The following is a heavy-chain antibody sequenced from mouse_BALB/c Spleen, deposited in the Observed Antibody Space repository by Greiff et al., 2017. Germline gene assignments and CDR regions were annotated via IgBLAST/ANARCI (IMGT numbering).Heavy chain of an antibody. V-gene: IGHV1-7*01. CDR3: ARGPYSYFDY. J-gene: IGHJ2*01. CDR1: GYTFTSYW. Sequence: VQLQQSGAELAKPGASVKMSCKASGYTFTSYWMHWVKQRPGQGLEWIGYINPSTGYTEYNQKFKDKATLTADKSSSTAYMQLSSLTSEDSAVYYCARGPYSYFDYWGQGTTLTVSS. D-gene: IGHD1-1*01. CDR2: INPSTGYT.